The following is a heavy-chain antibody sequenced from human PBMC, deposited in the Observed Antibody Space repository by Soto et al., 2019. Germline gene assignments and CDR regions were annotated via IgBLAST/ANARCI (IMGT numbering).Heavy chain of an antibody. J-gene: IGHJ4*02. V-gene: IGHV4-59*08. Sequence: GSLRLSCTVSGGSISSYYWSWIRQPPGKGLEWIGYIYYSGSTNYNPSLKSRVTISVDTSKNQFSLKLSSVTAADTAVYYCASSTVAGGFYFDYWGQGTLVTVSS. CDR1: GGSISSYY. CDR3: ASSTVAGGFYFDY. D-gene: IGHD4-17*01. CDR2: IYYSGST.